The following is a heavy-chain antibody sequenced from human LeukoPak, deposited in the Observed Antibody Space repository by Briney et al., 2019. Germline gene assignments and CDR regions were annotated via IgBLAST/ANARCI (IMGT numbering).Heavy chain of an antibody. Sequence: GGSLRLSCAASGFTFSSYNMNWVRQVPGKGLEWVAYISGSSGVTYSADSVKGRFTVSRDNAKNSLYLQMNSLRAEDTAVYYCARDKDSSGYYRPHFDYWGQGTLVTVSS. CDR3: ARDKDSSGYYRPHFDY. J-gene: IGHJ4*02. D-gene: IGHD3-22*01. CDR1: GFTFSSYN. V-gene: IGHV3-48*01. CDR2: ISGSSGVT.